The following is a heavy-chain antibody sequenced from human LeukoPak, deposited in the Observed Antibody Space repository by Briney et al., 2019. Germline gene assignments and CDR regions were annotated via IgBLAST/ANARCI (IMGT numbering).Heavy chain of an antibody. CDR3: ATVSYYYDSSGPLGDY. Sequence: VKVSCKVSGYTFTDYYMHWVPQAPGKGLEWMGLVDPEDGETIYAEKFQGRVTITADTSTDTAYMELSSLRSEDTAVYYCATVSYYYDSSGPLGDYWGQGTLVTVSS. V-gene: IGHV1-69-2*01. CDR1: GYTFTDYY. J-gene: IGHJ4*02. D-gene: IGHD3-22*01. CDR2: VDPEDGET.